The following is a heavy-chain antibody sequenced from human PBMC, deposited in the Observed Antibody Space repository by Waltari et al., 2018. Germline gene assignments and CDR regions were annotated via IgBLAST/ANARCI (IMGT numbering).Heavy chain of an antibody. CDR1: GGSISRYY. J-gene: IGHJ4*02. D-gene: IGHD3-10*01. CDR3: ARRGPGAVDY. CDR2: IYYSGST. V-gene: IGHV4-59*08. Sequence: QVQLQESGPGLVKPSETLSLNCPVSGGSISRYYWSWIRQPPGKGLEWIGYIYYSGSTNSTPSLKSRVTISVDTSKNQFSLKLSSVTAADTAVYYCARRGPGAVDYWGQGTLVTVSS.